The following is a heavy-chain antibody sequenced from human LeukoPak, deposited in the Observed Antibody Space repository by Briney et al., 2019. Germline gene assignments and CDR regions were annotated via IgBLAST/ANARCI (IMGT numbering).Heavy chain of an antibody. Sequence: SETLSLTCTVSGVSISSSEWWIWVRQPPGQGLEWIGEIHRDGRTRYNPSLQTRVTMSIDYSKNQISLEVTSVTAADTAIYYCGKTDIYFNPIDYWGPGSLVTVSS. CDR2: IHRDGRT. D-gene: IGHD3-9*01. CDR3: GKTDIYFNPIDY. J-gene: IGHJ4*02. CDR1: GVSISSSEW. V-gene: IGHV4-4*02.